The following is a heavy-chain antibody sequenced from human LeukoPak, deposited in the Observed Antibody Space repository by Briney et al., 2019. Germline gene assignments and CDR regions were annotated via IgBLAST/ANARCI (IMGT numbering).Heavy chain of an antibody. Sequence: GGSLRLSCAASAFSFSTCAMHWVRQPPGQGLEWVSTISSNGGMTFYSHSVKGRFSISRDNSKSILYLQMSSLRGEDTAVYYCAGDSDVEPRNGLDIWGQGTMATVSS. CDR3: AGDSDVEPRNGLDI. CDR1: AFSFSTCA. D-gene: IGHD1-1*01. CDR2: ISSNGGMT. V-gene: IGHV3-23*01. J-gene: IGHJ3*02.